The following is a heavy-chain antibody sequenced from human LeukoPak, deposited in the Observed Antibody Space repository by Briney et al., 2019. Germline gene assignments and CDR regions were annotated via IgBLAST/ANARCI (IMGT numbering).Heavy chain of an antibody. CDR3: ARDLYDDNRCFDF. V-gene: IGHV4-38-2*02. Sequence: SQTLSLTCTVSVYSISSGYYWGWTRQPPGKGLEWIGSIHHSGITYYNPSLKSRVTISVDTSKNQFSLRVDSVTAADTAVYYCARDLYDDNRCFDFWGQGILVTVSS. CDR1: VYSISSGYY. J-gene: IGHJ4*02. D-gene: IGHD1-14*01. CDR2: IHHSGIT.